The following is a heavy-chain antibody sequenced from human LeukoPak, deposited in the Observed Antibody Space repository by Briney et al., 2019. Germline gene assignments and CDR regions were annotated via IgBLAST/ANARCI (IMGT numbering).Heavy chain of an antibody. CDR3: ASRLRGYSAGYGMDV. Sequence: ASEKVSCKASGYTFTGYYMHWVRQAPGQGLEWMGWINPNSGGTNYAQKFQGRVTMTRDTSISTAYMELSRLRSDDTAVYYCASRLRGYSAGYGMDVWGQGTTVTVSS. CDR1: GYTFTGYY. J-gene: IGHJ6*02. D-gene: IGHD5-12*01. V-gene: IGHV1-2*02. CDR2: INPNSGGT.